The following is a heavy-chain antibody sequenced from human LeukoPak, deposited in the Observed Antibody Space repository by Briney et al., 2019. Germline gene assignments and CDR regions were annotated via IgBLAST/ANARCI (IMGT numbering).Heavy chain of an antibody. V-gene: IGHV3-23*01. CDR2: FSGSGGST. CDR3: AKSGYNRFDY. Sequence: PGGSLRLACAASGFSVRGSAMSWVRQAPGKGLEWVSSFSGSGGSTYYADSVKGRFTISRDNSKNTLYLQMISLRAEDTAVYYCAKSGYNRFDYWGQGTLVTVSS. CDR1: GFSVRGSA. D-gene: IGHD5-24*01. J-gene: IGHJ4*02.